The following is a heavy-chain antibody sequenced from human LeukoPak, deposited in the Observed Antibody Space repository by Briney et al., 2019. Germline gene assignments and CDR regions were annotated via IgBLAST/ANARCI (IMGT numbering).Heavy chain of an antibody. CDR1: GFTFSSYE. CDR2: ISSSGSTI. V-gene: IGHV3-48*03. J-gene: IGHJ4*02. Sequence: PGGSLRLSCAASGFTFSSYEMNWVRQAAGKGLEWVSYISSSGSTIYYADSVKGRFTISRDNAKNSLYLQMNSLRAEDTAVYYCARDMTTVTTRALDYWGQGTLVT. D-gene: IGHD4-11*01. CDR3: ARDMTTVTTRALDY.